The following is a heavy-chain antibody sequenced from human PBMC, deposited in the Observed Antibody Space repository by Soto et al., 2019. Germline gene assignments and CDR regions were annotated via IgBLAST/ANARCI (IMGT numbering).Heavy chain of an antibody. CDR2: IYYAGST. Sequence: PSETLCLPCTGSGGTLIRYDWSWIRQPPGRGLEWIGFIYYAGSTKYNPSLNSRVTISVDTSKNQFSLTVTSVTAADTAVYYCARRIVATEPLAYRAQGNLVTVSS. V-gene: IGHV4-59*08. CDR1: GGTLIRYD. J-gene: IGHJ4*02. D-gene: IGHD5-12*01. CDR3: ARRIVATEPLAY.